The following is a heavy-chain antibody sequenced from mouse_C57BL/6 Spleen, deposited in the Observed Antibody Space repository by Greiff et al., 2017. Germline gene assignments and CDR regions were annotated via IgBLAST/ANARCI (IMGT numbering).Heavy chain of an antibody. CDR2: IYPGSGCT. CDR3: ARLWTYGSILWEFDD. J-gene: IGHJ1*03. CDR1: GYTFPGYW. V-gene: IGHV1-9*01. Sequence: QVQLQQSGAELVKPGASVKLSCKATGYTFPGYWIDWVKQRPGQGLEWIGEIYPGSGCTNYNEKFKGKATFTADKSSTTASMQLNILTTEDSAIYYCARLWTYGSILWEFDDWGTGTTVTVSS. D-gene: IGHD1-1*01.